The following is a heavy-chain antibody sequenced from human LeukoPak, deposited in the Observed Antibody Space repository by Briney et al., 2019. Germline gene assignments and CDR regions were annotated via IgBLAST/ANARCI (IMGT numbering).Heavy chain of an antibody. Sequence: SETLSLTCTVSGGSIGSGGYYWSWIRQPPGKGLEWIGYIYHSGSTYYNPSLKSRVTISVDRSKNQFSLKLSSVTAADTAVYYCASRGGDIWGQGTLVTVSS. D-gene: IGHD3-10*01. J-gene: IGHJ4*02. CDR1: GGSIGSGGYY. CDR3: ASRGGDI. CDR2: IYHSGST. V-gene: IGHV4-30-2*02.